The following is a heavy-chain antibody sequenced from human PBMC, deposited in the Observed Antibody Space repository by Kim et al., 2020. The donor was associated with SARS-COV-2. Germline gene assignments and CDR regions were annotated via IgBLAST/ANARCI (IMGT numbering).Heavy chain of an antibody. Sequence: LKSRVTISVGTSKNQFSRKLSSVTAADTAVYYCARDEVVGGARGEEYFDYWGQGTLVTVSS. CDR3: ARDEVVGGARGEEYFDY. V-gene: IGHV4-31*02. J-gene: IGHJ4*02. D-gene: IGHD2-15*01.